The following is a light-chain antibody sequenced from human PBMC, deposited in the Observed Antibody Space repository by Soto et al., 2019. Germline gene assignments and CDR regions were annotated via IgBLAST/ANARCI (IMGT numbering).Light chain of an antibody. CDR3: CSRASTITYV. CDR2: EVS. V-gene: IGLV2-14*01. Sequence: QSALTQPASVSGSPGQSITVSCTGTSSDIGAYNYVSWYQQHPGEAPKLIIYEVSNRPSGVSNRFSGSKSGNTASLTISGLQADDEAAYYCCSRASTITYVFGSGTKLTVL. CDR1: SSDIGAYNY. J-gene: IGLJ1*01.